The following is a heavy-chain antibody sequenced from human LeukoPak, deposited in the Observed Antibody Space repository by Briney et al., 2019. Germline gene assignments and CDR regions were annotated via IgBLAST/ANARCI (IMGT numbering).Heavy chain of an antibody. D-gene: IGHD3-3*01. CDR3: TSEVATIFGVVIDY. Sequence: PGGSLRLSCTASGFTFGDYAMSWVRQAPGKGLEWVGFIRSKAYGGTTEYAASVKGRFTISRDDSKSIAYLQMNSLKTGDTAVYYCTSEVATIFGVVIDYWGQGTLVTVSS. CDR1: GFTFGDYA. J-gene: IGHJ4*02. CDR2: IRSKAYGGTT. V-gene: IGHV3-49*04.